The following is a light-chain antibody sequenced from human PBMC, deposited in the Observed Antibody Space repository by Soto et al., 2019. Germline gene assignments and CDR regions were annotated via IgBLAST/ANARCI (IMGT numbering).Light chain of an antibody. CDR3: SSFAVSPVV. V-gene: IGLV1-40*01. J-gene: IGLJ2*01. Sequence: QTVVTQPPSVSGAPGQRVTISCTGSNSNIGTTYDVHWYQQFPGTAPRLLIYGNNNRPSGVPDRFSGSKSGTSASLAITGLQVEDEADYYCSSFAVSPVVFGGGTKLTVL. CDR1: NSNIGTTYD. CDR2: GNN.